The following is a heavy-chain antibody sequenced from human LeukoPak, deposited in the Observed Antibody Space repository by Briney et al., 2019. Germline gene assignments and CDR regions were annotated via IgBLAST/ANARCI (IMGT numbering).Heavy chain of an antibody. J-gene: IGHJ2*01. V-gene: IGHV3-7*01. Sequence: GGSLRLSCAASGFTFSSYWMSWVRQAPGKGLEWVANIKQDGGEKYYVDSVKGRFTISRDNAKNSLYLQMNSLRAEDTAVYYCARGGSYCSSTRCYDTLGYFDLWGRGTLVTVSS. CDR2: IKQDGGEK. D-gene: IGHD2-2*01. CDR3: ARGGSYCSSTRCYDTLGYFDL. CDR1: GFTFSSYW.